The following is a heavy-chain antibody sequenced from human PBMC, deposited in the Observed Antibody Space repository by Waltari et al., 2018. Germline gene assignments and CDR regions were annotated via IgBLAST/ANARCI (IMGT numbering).Heavy chain of an antibody. Sequence: EEQLVESGGGSVQPGGSLRLACAASGLTISRNYMNWVRQAPGKGLEWVAVMYVGEAPQYADSVKDRFIISRDNSKNTLYWQMHSLRVDDTAVYYCVRDIPRDDSSCDVWGQGTTVIVSS. CDR3: VRDIPRDDSSCDV. V-gene: IGHV3-66*01. D-gene: IGHD6-13*01. J-gene: IGHJ6*02. CDR2: MYVGEAP. CDR1: GLTISRNY.